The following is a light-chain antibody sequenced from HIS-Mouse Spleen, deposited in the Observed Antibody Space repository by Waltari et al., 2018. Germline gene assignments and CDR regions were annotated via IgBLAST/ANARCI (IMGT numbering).Light chain of an antibody. J-gene: IGLJ2*01. CDR2: EDS. V-gene: IGLV3-10*01. Sequence: SYELTQPPSVSVSPGQTARITCSGDALPKKYAYWYQQKSGQAPVLGIYEDSKRPSGIPAGFSGSSSGKMATLTISGAQVEDEADYYCYSTDSSGNHRVFGGGTKLTVL. CDR3: YSTDSSGNHRV. CDR1: ALPKKY.